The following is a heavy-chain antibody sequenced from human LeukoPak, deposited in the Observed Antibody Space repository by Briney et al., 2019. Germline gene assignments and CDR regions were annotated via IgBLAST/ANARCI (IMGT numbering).Heavy chain of an antibody. D-gene: IGHD2-21*02. Sequence: QTGGSLRLSCAASGFTFSSYAMSWVRQAPGKGLEWVSAISGSGGSTYYADSVKGRFTISRDNSKNTLYLQMNSLRAEDTAVYYCAREGDCGGDCYSGFDYWGQGTLVTVSS. CDR2: ISGSGGST. CDR1: GFTFSSYA. J-gene: IGHJ4*02. V-gene: IGHV3-23*01. CDR3: AREGDCGGDCYSGFDY.